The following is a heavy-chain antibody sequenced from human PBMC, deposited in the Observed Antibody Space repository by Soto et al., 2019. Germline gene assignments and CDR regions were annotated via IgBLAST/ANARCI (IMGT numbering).Heavy chain of an antibody. Sequence: PSETLSLTCTVSGGSISSGGYYWSWIRQHPGKGLEWIGYIYYSGSTYYNPSLKSRVTISVDTSKNQFSLKLSSVTAADTAVYYCASGYYYDSSGYYSADYWGQGTLVTVSS. V-gene: IGHV4-31*03. CDR2: IYYSGST. CDR1: GGSISSGGYY. CDR3: ASGYYYDSSGYYSADY. D-gene: IGHD3-22*01. J-gene: IGHJ4*02.